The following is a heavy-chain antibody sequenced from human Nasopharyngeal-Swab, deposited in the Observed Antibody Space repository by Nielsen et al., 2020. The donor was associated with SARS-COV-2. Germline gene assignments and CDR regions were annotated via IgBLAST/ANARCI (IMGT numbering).Heavy chain of an antibody. CDR1: GGTFSSYA. D-gene: IGHD3-22*01. CDR2: INAGNGDT. CDR3: ARNWVSGGYFAH. Sequence: ASVKVSCKASGGTFSSYAVSWVRQAPGQGLEWMGWINAGNGDTKYSQTFQGRVTITRDTSASTAYMELSGLRSEDTAVYYCARNWVSGGYFAHWGQGSLVTVSS. J-gene: IGHJ5*02. V-gene: IGHV1-3*01.